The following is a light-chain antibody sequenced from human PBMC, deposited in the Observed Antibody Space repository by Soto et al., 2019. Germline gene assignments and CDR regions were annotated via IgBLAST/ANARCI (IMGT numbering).Light chain of an antibody. CDR3: ETWDSNIWV. CDR2: LEGSGSY. CDR1: SGHSSYI. J-gene: IGLJ3*02. Sequence: VLTQSSSASASLGSSVQLTCTLSSGHSSYIIAWHQQQPGKAPRYLMKLEGSGSYNKGSGVPDRFSGSSSGADRYLTISNLQSEDEADYYCETWDSNIWVFGGGTKLTVL. V-gene: IGLV4-60*03.